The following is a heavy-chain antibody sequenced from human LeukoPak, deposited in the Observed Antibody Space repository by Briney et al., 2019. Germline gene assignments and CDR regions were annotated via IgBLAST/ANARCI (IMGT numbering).Heavy chain of an antibody. CDR2: IYYSGST. D-gene: IGHD3-10*01. CDR3: ARDYYGSGSYYLDY. J-gene: IGHJ4*02. Sequence: KPSETLSLTCSVSGGSISSYYWSWIRQPPGKGLEWIGYIYYSGSTNCNPSLKSRVTISVDTSKNQFSLKLSSVTAAGTAVYSCARDYYGSGSYYLDYWGQGTLVTVSS. CDR1: GGSISSYY. V-gene: IGHV4-59*01.